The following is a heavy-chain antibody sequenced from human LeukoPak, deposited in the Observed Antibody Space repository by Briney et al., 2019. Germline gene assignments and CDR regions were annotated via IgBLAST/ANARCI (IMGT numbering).Heavy chain of an antibody. V-gene: IGHV1-18*01. CDR3: ARSPLIVVVPAAKMDV. CDR2: ISAYNGNT. Sequence: ASVKVSCKASGYTFTSYGIIWVRQAPGQGLEWMGWISAYNGNTNYAQKLQGRVTMTTDTSTSTAYMELRSLRSDDTAVYYCARSPLIVVVPAAKMDVWGKGTTVTVSS. D-gene: IGHD2-2*01. CDR1: GYTFTSYG. J-gene: IGHJ6*04.